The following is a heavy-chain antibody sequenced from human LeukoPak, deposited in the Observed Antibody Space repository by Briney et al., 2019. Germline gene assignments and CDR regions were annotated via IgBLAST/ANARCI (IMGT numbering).Heavy chain of an antibody. J-gene: IGHJ4*02. Sequence: ASVKVSCKASVYTFTGYYMHWVRQAPGQGLEWMGWINPNSGGTNYAQKFQGRVTMTRDTSISTAYMELGRLRSDDTAVYYCARGGSEFVVTSYSYVGVYWGQGTMVTVSS. CDR3: ARGGSEFVVTSYSYVGVY. V-gene: IGHV1-2*02. CDR1: VYTFTGYY. D-gene: IGHD2-21*02. CDR2: INPNSGGT.